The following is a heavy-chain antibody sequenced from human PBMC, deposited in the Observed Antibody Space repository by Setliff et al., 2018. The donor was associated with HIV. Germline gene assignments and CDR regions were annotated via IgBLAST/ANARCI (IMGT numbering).Heavy chain of an antibody. CDR3: AKEVATTYYYRYMDV. D-gene: IGHD5-12*01. CDR2: IIPVFGTA. J-gene: IGHJ6*03. V-gene: IGHV1-69*06. Sequence: SVKVSCKASGGTFSDSAINWVRQAPGQGLEWMGRIIPVFGTANYAPKFPDRVTITVDKSTSTAYLELSSLRSDDTAVYYCAKEVATTYYYRYMDVWGTG. CDR1: GGTFSDSA.